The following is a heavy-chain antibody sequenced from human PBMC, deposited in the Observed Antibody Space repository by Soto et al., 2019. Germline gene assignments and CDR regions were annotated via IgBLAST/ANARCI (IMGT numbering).Heavy chain of an antibody. J-gene: IGHJ4*02. V-gene: IGHV3-53*04. CDR3: AKSSGYYLDFDY. D-gene: IGHD3-22*01. CDR1: GFTVSSNY. Sequence: EVQLVESGGGLVQPGGSLRLSCAASGFTVSSNYMSWVRQAPGKGLEWVSVIYSGGSTYYADSVKGRFTISRHNSNNTLYLQMNSLRAEDTAVYYCAKSSGYYLDFDYWGQGTLVTVSS. CDR2: IYSGGST.